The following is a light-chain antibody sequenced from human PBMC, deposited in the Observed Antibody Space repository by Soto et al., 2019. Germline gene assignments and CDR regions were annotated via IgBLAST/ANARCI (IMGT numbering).Light chain of an antibody. Sequence: QSVLTQPPSVSAAPGQKVIISCSGSSSNIGSNYVSWYQQLPGTAPKLLIYDKNERPSGIPDRFSASKSGTSATLGITGLQTGDEADYYCGAWDHSLNVGVFGGGTNSPS. J-gene: IGLJ3*02. V-gene: IGLV1-51*01. CDR2: DKN. CDR3: GAWDHSLNVGV. CDR1: SSNIGSNY.